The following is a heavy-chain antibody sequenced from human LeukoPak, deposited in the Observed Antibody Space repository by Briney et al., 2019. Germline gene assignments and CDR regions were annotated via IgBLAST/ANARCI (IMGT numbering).Heavy chain of an antibody. V-gene: IGHV3-23*01. J-gene: IGHJ4*02. CDR2: ISGSGGTT. D-gene: IGHD6-13*01. CDR1: GFTFSSYA. Sequence: GGSLRLSCAASGFTFSSYAMSWVRQAPGKGLEWVSGISGSGGTTYYAGSVKGRFTISRDNSKNTLYLQMNSLRAEDTAVYYCAFARSGIVAAGIDYWGRGTLVTVSS. CDR3: AFARSGIVAAGIDY.